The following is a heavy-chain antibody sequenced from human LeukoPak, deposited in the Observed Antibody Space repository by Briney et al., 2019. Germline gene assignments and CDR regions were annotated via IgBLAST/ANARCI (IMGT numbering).Heavy chain of an antibody. Sequence: PGGSLRLSCLASGLPFSTYAMHWVRQAPGKGLEYVSAISSSGGNTYYAHSVKGRFTISRDNSRNTLYLQMSSLRVEDTALYYCVKSIAVAGAVDYWGQGTLVTVSS. J-gene: IGHJ4*02. CDR1: GLPFSTYA. D-gene: IGHD6-19*01. CDR2: ISSSGGNT. CDR3: VKSIAVAGAVDY. V-gene: IGHV3-64D*06.